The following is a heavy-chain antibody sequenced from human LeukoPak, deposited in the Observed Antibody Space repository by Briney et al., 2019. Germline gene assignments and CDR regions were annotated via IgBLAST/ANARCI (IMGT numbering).Heavy chain of an antibody. CDR2: INPSGGST. Sequence: GASVKVSCKASGYTFTSYYMHWVRQAPGQGLEWMGIINPSGGSTSYAQKFQGRVTMTRDTSTSTVYMEPSSLRSEDTAVYYCAGSDDSSGYRDYAEYFQHWGQGTLVTVSS. D-gene: IGHD3-22*01. CDR1: GYTFTSYY. CDR3: AGSDDSSGYRDYAEYFQH. J-gene: IGHJ1*01. V-gene: IGHV1-46*01.